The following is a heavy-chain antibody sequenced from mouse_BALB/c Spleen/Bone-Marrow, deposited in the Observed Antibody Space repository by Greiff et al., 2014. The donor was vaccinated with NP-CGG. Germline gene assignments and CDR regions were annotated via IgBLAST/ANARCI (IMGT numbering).Heavy chain of an antibody. J-gene: IGHJ4*01. CDR3: ARGNWEAIDY. V-gene: IGHV1-7*01. CDR2: INPSTGHT. D-gene: IGHD4-1*01. Sequence: QVQLKQSGAELAKPGASVKMSCKASGYTLTSHWMHWVKQRPGQGLEWIGYINPSTGHTEYDQKFKDKATLTADKSSSTAYMQLSSLTSEDSAVYYCARGNWEAIDYWGQGTSLTVSS. CDR1: GYTLTSHW.